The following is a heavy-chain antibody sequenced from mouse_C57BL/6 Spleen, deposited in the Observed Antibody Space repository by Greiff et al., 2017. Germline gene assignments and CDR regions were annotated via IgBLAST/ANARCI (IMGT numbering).Heavy chain of an antibody. CDR3: ARRGPKGDFDY. CDR2: IDPSDSYT. D-gene: IGHD3-3*01. CDR1: GYTFTSYW. J-gene: IGHJ2*01. Sequence: QVQLQQPGAELVMPGASVKLSCKASGYTFTSYWMHWVKQRPGQGLEWIGEIDPSDSYTNYNQKFKGKSTLTVDKSSSTAYMQLSSLTSEDSAVYYCARRGPKGDFDYWGQGTTLTVSS. V-gene: IGHV1-69*01.